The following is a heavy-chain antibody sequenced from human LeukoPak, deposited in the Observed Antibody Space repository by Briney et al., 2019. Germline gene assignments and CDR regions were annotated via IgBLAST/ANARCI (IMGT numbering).Heavy chain of an antibody. CDR1: GGTFSSYA. V-gene: IGHV1-69*04. J-gene: IGHJ6*02. Sequence: SVKVSCKASGGTFSSYAISWVRQAPGQGLEWMGRIIPILGIANYAQKFQGRVTITADKSTSTAYMELSSLRSEDTAVYYCASAVSDTAMVHVNYYYYGMGVWGQGTTVTVSS. CDR3: ASAVSDTAMVHVNYYYYGMGV. CDR2: IIPILGIA. D-gene: IGHD5-18*01.